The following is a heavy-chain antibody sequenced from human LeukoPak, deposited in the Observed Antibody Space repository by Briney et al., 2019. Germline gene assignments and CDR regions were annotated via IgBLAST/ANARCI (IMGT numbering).Heavy chain of an antibody. CDR3: ATVCDSSGYFLQAGWWFDP. CDR2: ISYDGSNK. J-gene: IGHJ5*02. V-gene: IGHV3-30*04. D-gene: IGHD3-22*01. CDR1: GFTFSSYA. Sequence: GGSLRLSCAASGFTFSSYAMHWVRQAPGKGLEWVAVISYDGSNKYYADSVKGRFTISRDNSKNTLYLQMNSLRSEDTAVYYCATVCDSSGYFLQAGWWFDPWGQGTLVTVSS.